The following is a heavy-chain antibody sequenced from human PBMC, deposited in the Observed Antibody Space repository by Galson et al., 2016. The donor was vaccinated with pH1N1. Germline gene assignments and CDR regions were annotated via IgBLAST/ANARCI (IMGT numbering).Heavy chain of an antibody. D-gene: IGHD3-16*01. CDR2: IYADDSDT. CDR1: GLDFKTSW. CDR3: TTDADDPMDV. J-gene: IGHJ6*04. V-gene: IGHV5-51*03. Sequence: QSGAEVKKPGESLKISCKDSGLDFKTSWIGWARQMPGQGLEWMGNIYADDSDTRYSPSFQGQVTISVDKSIRTAYLQWNSLGDEDTAIYYCTTDADDPMDVWGIGTTVTVSP.